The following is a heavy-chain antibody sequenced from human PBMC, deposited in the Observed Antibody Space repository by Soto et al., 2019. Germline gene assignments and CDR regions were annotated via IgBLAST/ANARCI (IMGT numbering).Heavy chain of an antibody. CDR2: IIPIFGTA. CDR3: ARDRGDGDYAADNWFYH. J-gene: IGHJ5*02. D-gene: IGHD4-17*01. V-gene: IGHV1-69*06. Sequence: QGQLVQSGAEVKKPGSSVKVSCKASGGTFSSYAIRWARLAPGQGLAWMVGIIPIFGTAHYAQKCQGRVTSTAEKSTCPAYVELRSLRSEDTAVYYCARDRGDGDYAADNWFYHWGQGPLVSV. CDR1: GGTFSSYA.